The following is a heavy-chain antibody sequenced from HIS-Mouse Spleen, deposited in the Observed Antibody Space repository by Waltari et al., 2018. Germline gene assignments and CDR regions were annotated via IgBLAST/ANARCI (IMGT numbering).Heavy chain of an antibody. CDR2: IGTAGDT. CDR1: GFTFSSYD. V-gene: IGHV3-13*01. D-gene: IGHD7-27*01. Sequence: EVQLVESGGGLVQPGGSLRLSCAASGFTFSSYDMHWVRQATGKGRGWVSGIGTAGDTYYPGSVKGRFTISRENAKNSLYLQMNSLRAGDTAVYYCARESWGSNWYFDLWGRGTLVTVSS. J-gene: IGHJ2*01. CDR3: ARESWGSNWYFDL.